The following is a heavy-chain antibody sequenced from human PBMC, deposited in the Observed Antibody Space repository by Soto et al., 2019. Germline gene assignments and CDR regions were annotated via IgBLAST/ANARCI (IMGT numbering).Heavy chain of an antibody. CDR1: GYTFTSYY. J-gene: IGHJ5*02. Sequence: ASVKVSCKASGYTFTSYYMHWVRQAPGQGLEWMGIINPSGGSTSYAQKFQGRVTMTRDTSTSTVYMELSSLRSEDTAVYYCASQPAARGGWFDPWGQGTLVTVSS. CDR3: ASQPAARGGWFDP. CDR2: INPSGGST. V-gene: IGHV1-46*01. D-gene: IGHD2-2*01.